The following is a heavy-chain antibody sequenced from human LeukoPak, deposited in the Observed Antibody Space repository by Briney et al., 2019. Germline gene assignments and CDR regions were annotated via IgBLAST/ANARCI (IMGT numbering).Heavy chain of an antibody. Sequence: GASVKVSCKASGYTFTTYYLHWVRQAPGQGLEWMGWVNPNSGGTNYAQKFQGRFTMTRDTSINTAYMEVSGLRSDDTAVYYCSRGAPTIAMTGTGLDYWGQGTLVAVSS. CDR1: GYTFTTYY. CDR2: VNPNSGGT. D-gene: IGHD6-19*01. CDR3: SRGAPTIAMTGTGLDY. V-gene: IGHV1-2*02. J-gene: IGHJ4*02.